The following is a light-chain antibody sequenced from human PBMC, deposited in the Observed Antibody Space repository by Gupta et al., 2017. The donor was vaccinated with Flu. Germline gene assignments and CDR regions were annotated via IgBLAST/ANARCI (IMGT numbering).Light chain of an antibody. Sequence: SSVLTQPPSVSVAPGQTATVACGGNNIGGRTVHWYQQTPGQAPVLVVYDDSGRPSGIPERFSGSNSGNTATLTISRVEAGDEAVYYCQVWDTKSDHPVFGGGTKLTAL. CDR3: QVWDTKSDHPV. CDR1: NIGGRT. J-gene: IGLJ3*02. V-gene: IGLV3-21*02. CDR2: DDS.